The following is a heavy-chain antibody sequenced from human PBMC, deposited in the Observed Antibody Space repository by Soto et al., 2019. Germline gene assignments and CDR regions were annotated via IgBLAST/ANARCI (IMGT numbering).Heavy chain of an antibody. CDR3: ARGGASYDFWSGYDAFDI. Sequence: GGSLRLSCAASGFTFSSYEMNWVRQAPGKGLEWVSYISSSGSTIYYADSVKGRFTISRDNAKNSLYLQMNSLRAEDTAVYYCARGGASYDFWSGYDAFDIWGQGTMVTVSS. CDR2: ISSSGSTI. CDR1: GFTFSSYE. V-gene: IGHV3-48*03. D-gene: IGHD3-3*01. J-gene: IGHJ3*02.